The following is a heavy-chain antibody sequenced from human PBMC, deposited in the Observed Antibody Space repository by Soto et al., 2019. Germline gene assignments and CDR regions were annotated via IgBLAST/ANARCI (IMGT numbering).Heavy chain of an antibody. CDR3: ARGRGDTAMAWYY. D-gene: IGHD5-18*01. V-gene: IGHV4-59*01. J-gene: IGHJ4*02. Sequence: PSETLSLTCTVSGGSIISYYWSWIRQSPGKGLEWIGYISYSGSTKYNPSLKSRVTISVDTSKNQFSLKLSSVTAADTAVYYCARGRGDTAMAWYYWGQGTLVTVSS. CDR2: ISYSGST. CDR1: GGSIISYY.